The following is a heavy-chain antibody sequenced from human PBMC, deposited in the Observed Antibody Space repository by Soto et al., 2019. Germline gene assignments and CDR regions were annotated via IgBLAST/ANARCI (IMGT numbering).Heavy chain of an antibody. CDR2: INAGNGNT. J-gene: IGHJ5*02. D-gene: IGHD6-19*01. V-gene: IGHV1-3*03. CDR3: ARDPASVADDNWFDP. CDR1: GYTFTSYA. Sequence: ASVTVSCKASGYTFTSYAMHWVRQAPGQRLERMGWINAGNGNTKYSQKFQGRVTITRDTSASTAYIGLSSLRSEDMAVYYCARDPASVADDNWFDPWGQGTLVTVSS.